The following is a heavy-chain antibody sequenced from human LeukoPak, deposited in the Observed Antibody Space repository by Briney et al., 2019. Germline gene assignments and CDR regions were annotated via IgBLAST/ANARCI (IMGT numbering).Heavy chain of an antibody. CDR2: IYPGDSDT. Sequence: GESLKISCKGSGYSLTSYWIGWVRQMPGKGLGWMGIIYPGDSDTRYSPSFQGQVTISADKSISTAYLQWSNLKASDTAMYYCAKGTYYYDSSGYWSRWGQGTMVTVSS. D-gene: IGHD3-22*01. J-gene: IGHJ3*01. CDR3: AKGTYYYDSSGYWSR. CDR1: GYSLTSYW. V-gene: IGHV5-51*01.